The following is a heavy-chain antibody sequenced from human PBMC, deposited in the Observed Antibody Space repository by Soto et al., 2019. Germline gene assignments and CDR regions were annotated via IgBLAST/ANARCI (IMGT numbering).Heavy chain of an antibody. CDR1: GFTFSSYA. Sequence: EVQLVESGGGLVQPGGSLRLSCSASGFTFSSYAMHWVRQAPGKGLEYVSAISSNGGSTYYADSVKGRFTISRDNSKNTLYLQMSSLRAEDTAVYYCARGRYFDCTNGVCYPYYYYYYGMDVWGQGTTVTVSS. V-gene: IGHV3-64D*06. CDR3: ARGRYFDCTNGVCYPYYYYYYGMDV. J-gene: IGHJ6*02. D-gene: IGHD2-8*01. CDR2: ISSNGGST.